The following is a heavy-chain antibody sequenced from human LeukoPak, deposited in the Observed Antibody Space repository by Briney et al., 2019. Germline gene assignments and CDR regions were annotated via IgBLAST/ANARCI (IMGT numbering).Heavy chain of an antibody. CDR2: IYYSGST. V-gene: IGHV4-39*07. J-gene: IGHJ6*03. CDR3: AREASSIAARHYYYYYMDV. Sequence: SETLSLTCTVSGGSISSSSYYWGWIRQPPGKGLEWIGSIYYSGSTYYNPSLKSRVTISVDTSKNQFSLKLSSVTAADTAVYSCAREASSIAARHYYYYYMDVWGKGTTVTVSS. CDR1: GGSISSSSYY. D-gene: IGHD6-6*01.